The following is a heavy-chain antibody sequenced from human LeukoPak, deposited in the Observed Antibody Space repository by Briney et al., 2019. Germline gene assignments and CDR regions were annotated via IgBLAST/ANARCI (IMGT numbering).Heavy chain of an antibody. CDR2: IKQDGSEK. CDR1: GGSISSSSYY. J-gene: IGHJ4*02. Sequence: ETLSLTCTVSGGSISSSSYYWGWVRQAPGKGLEWVANIKQDGSEKYYVDSVKGRFTISRDNAKNSLYLQMNSLRAEDTAVYYCAVTAYWGQGTLVTVSS. CDR3: AVTAY. D-gene: IGHD4-11*01. V-gene: IGHV3-7*01.